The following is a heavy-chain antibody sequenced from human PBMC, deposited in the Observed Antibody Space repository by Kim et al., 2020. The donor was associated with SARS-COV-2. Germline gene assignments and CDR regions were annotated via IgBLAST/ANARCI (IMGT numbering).Heavy chain of an antibody. D-gene: IGHD6-19*01. J-gene: IGHJ4*02. CDR2: IIPILGIA. Sequence: SVKVSCKASGGTFSIYAISWVRQAPGQGPEWMGRIIPILGIANYAQKFQGRVTITADKSTSTAHMELSSLRSEDTAVYYCARAPATLSSGWFADWGQGTLVTVSS. CDR1: GGTFSIYA. CDR3: ARAPATLSSGWFAD. V-gene: IGHV1-69*04.